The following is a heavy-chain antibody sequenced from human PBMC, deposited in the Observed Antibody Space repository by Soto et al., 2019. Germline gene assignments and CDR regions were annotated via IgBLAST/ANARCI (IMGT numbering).Heavy chain of an antibody. CDR2: IKHDGTEK. CDR3: ARGRDFWSTYFGS. CDR1: GFTLRNYW. J-gene: IGHJ4*02. Sequence: EVPLVESGAGLVQPGGSLRLSCAASGFTLRNYWRSWVRQAPGQGLEWVSNIKHDGTEKYYVDSVKGRFTISRDNAKTSQNLQMNSLSAEVTAVYYCARGRDFWSTYFGSWGQGTLVTVSP. V-gene: IGHV3-7*03. D-gene: IGHD3-3*01.